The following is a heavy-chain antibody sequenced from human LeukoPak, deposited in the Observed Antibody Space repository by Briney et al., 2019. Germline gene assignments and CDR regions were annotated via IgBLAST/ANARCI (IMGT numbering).Heavy chain of an antibody. CDR3: ARLGLRFLEWLSRGVY. CDR2: IYYSRST. Sequence: SETLSLTCTVSGGSISSSSYYWGWIRQPPGKGLEWIGSIYYSRSTYYNPSRKSRVTLSGGTAKNQFPLKLSSVTAADTALYYCARLGLRFLEWLSRGVYWGQGTLVTVSS. D-gene: IGHD3-3*01. V-gene: IGHV4-39*01. CDR1: GGSISSSSYY. J-gene: IGHJ4*02.